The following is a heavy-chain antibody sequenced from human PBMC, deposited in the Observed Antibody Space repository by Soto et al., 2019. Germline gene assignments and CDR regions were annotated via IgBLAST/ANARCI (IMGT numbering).Heavy chain of an antibody. CDR1: GYTFTSYY. CDR2: ISAYNGNT. J-gene: IGHJ6*03. D-gene: IGHD3-3*01. CDR3: ARIYDFWSGYPYMDV. Sequence: ASVKVSCKASGYTFTSYYMHWVRQAPGQGLEWMGWISAYNGNTNYAQKLQGRVTMTTDTSTSTAYMELRSLRSDDTAVYYCARIYDFWSGYPYMDVWGKGTTVTVSS. V-gene: IGHV1-18*04.